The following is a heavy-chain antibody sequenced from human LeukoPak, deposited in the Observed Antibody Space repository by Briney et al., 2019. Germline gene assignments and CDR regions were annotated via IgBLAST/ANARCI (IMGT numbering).Heavy chain of an antibody. CDR2: ISGSGGST. CDR3: AKTSNDDYSGH. J-gene: IGHJ4*02. Sequence: GGSLRLSCAASGFTFSSYGMSWVRQAPGKGLEWVSAISGSGGSTYYADSVKGRFTISRDNSKNTLYLQMNSLRAEDTAVYYCAKTSNDDYSGHWGQGTLVTVSS. D-gene: IGHD4/OR15-4a*01. CDR1: GFTFSSYG. V-gene: IGHV3-23*01.